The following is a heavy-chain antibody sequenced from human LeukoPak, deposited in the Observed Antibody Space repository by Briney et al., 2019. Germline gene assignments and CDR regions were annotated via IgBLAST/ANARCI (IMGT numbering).Heavy chain of an antibody. CDR2: INWNGGST. V-gene: IGHV3-20*04. Sequence: GGSLRLSCAASGFTFDDYGMSWVRQAPGKGLEWVSGINWNGGSTGYADSVKGRFTISRDNTKNSLYLQMNSLRAEDTALYYCARASNYDFWSGYYLLDYWGQGTLVTVSP. D-gene: IGHD3-3*01. CDR1: GFTFDDYG. CDR3: ARASNYDFWSGYYLLDY. J-gene: IGHJ4*02.